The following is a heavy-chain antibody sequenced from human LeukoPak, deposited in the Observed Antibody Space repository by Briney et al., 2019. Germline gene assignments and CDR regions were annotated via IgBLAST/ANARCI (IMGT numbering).Heavy chain of an antibody. V-gene: IGHV3-30-3*01. J-gene: IGHJ4*02. CDR1: GFTFSSYA. CDR2: ISYDGSNK. CDR3: ARIINSGYDLWITMIVGGLDY. D-gene: IGHD3-22*01. Sequence: GGSLRLSCAASGFTFSSYAMHWVRQAPGKGLEWVAVISYDGSNKYYADSVKGRFTISRDNSKNTLYLQMNSLRAEDTAVYYCARIINSGYDLWITMIVGGLDYWGQGTLVTVSS.